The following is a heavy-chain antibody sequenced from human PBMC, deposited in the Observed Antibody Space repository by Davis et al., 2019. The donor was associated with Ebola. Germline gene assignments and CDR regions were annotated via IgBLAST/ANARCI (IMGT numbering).Heavy chain of an antibody. J-gene: IGHJ4*02. CDR3: VKKGHYDSSGYYGPFDY. CDR2: ISGSTGNT. Sequence: GESLKISCAASGFTFSTYGMTWVRQAPGKGLEWVSTISGSTGNTHYADSVKGRFTISRDNSKNTLYLQMNSLRAEDTALYYCVKKGHYDSSGYYGPFDYWGQGTLVTVSS. CDR1: GFTFSTYG. V-gene: IGHV3-23*01. D-gene: IGHD3-22*01.